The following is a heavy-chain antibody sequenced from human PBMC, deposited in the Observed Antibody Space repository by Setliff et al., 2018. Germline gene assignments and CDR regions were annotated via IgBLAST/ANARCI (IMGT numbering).Heavy chain of an antibody. Sequence: ASVKVSCKASKYTFNSYAMNWVRQAPGQGLEWMGWINTNTGNPTSAQGFTGRFVFSLDTSVSTAYLQISSLKAEDTALYYRARVGTGSLLDYWGQGTLVTVSS. D-gene: IGHD1-1*01. CDR1: KYTFNSYA. J-gene: IGHJ4*02. CDR2: INTNTGNP. V-gene: IGHV7-4-1*02. CDR3: ARVGTGSLLDY.